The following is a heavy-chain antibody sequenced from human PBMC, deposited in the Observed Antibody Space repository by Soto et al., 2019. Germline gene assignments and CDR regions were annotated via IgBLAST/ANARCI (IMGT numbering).Heavy chain of an antibody. CDR1: GFTFSSYG. V-gene: IGHV3-30*18. D-gene: IGHD3-3*01. Sequence: QVQLVESGGGVVQPGRSLRLSCAASGFTFSSYGMHWVRQAPGKGLEWVAVISYDGSNKYYADSVKGRFTISRDNSKNTLELQMNSLRAEDTAVYYCAKIGHYDFWRSSGMDVWGQGTTVTVSS. CDR3: AKIGHYDFWRSSGMDV. J-gene: IGHJ6*02. CDR2: ISYDGSNK.